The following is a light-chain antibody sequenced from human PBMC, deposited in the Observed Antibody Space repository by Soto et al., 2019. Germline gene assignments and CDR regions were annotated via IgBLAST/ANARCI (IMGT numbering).Light chain of an antibody. J-gene: IGKJ2*01. CDR3: QQANSFPYT. V-gene: IGKV1-12*01. CDR1: QGINNL. Sequence: DIQMTQSPSSVSASVGDRVTFTCRASQGINNLLGWYQQKPGKAPNLLIYAASTLQSGVPSRFSGSGSGTDFTLTISSLQPEDFATYYCQQANSFPYTFGQGTKLEIK. CDR2: AAS.